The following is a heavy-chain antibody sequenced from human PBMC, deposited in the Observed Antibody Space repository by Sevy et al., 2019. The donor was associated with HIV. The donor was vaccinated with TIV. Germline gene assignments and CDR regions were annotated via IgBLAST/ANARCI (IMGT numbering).Heavy chain of an antibody. D-gene: IGHD2-2*01. CDR2: IIPILDIT. V-gene: IGHV1-69*10. J-gene: IGHJ6*02. CDR3: ARDCNSASCLWGLDV. CDR1: GGTLSSYV. Sequence: ASVKVSCKASGGTLSSYVISWVRQAPGQGLEWMGGIIPILDITNYAQRFQGRVTITADESTSTAYMELSRLRSEDTAVYYCARDCNSASCLWGLDVWGQGTTVTVSS.